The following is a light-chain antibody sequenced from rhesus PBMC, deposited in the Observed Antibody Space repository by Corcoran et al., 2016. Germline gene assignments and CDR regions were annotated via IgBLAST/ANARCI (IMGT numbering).Light chain of an antibody. CDR1: QGVSSY. J-gene: IGKJ1*01. CDR2: AAS. Sequence: GDTVTITCRASQGVSSYLNWFQQKPGKAPKLLIYAASTLESGVPSRFSGSGFGTEFTLTISSLQPEAFAAYYCLQHNSYPLTFGQGTKVEIK. CDR3: LQHNSYPLT. V-gene: IGKV1-28*01.